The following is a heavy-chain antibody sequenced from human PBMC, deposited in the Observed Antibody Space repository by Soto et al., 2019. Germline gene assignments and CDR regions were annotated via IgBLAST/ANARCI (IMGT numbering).Heavy chain of an antibody. CDR1: GGTFSSYA. D-gene: IGHD3-9*01. Sequence: SVKVSCKASGGTFSSYAISWVRQAPGQGLEWMGGIIPILGTANYAQKFQGRVTITADESTSTAYMELSSLRSEDTAVYYCARVSELSAYFNWFDPWGQGTLVTVSS. V-gene: IGHV1-69*13. CDR3: ARVSELSAYFNWFDP. J-gene: IGHJ5*02. CDR2: IIPILGTA.